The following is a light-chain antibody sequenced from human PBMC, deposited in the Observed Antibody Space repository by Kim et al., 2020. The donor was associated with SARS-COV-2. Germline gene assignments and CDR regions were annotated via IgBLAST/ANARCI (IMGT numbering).Light chain of an antibody. CDR2: GAS. V-gene: IGKV3-20*01. Sequence: ENVLTQSPGTLSLSPGERATLSCRASQSVISNYLAWYQQKPGQAPRLLIYGASRRASGIPDRFSGSGSGTDFTLTISKLEPEDFAVYYCQQYGSSPQAFGGGTKVDIK. CDR3: QQYGSSPQA. J-gene: IGKJ4*01. CDR1: QSVISNY.